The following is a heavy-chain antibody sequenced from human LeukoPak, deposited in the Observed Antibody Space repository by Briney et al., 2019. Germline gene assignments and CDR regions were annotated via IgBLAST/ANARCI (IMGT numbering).Heavy chain of an antibody. V-gene: IGHV4-59*01. Sequence: SETLSLICSVSGGSINRDYWSWIRQSPGKGLELIGYIHYRGSTNYNPSLKSRVTMSVDTSRRHFSLKLTSVTAADSAFYYCATFGINNWFDPWGQGTLVAVSS. CDR2: IHYRGST. J-gene: IGHJ5*02. CDR1: GGSINRDY. CDR3: ATFGINNWFDP. D-gene: IGHD1-14*01.